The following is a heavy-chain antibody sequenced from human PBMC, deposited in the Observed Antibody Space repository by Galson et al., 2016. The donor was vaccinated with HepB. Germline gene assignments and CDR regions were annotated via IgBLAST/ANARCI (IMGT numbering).Heavy chain of an antibody. Sequence: ETLSLTCTVTGDSVRSTTSFWAWIRQPPNQGLEWIGTMSYSGKTYYSPSLKSRVSTSRDMNQFSLNLRSVTAADTALYYCVRDKRAAGDVWSGYEADYYFGLDVWGQGTPVTVSS. CDR1: GDSVRSTTSF. D-gene: IGHD3-3*01. J-gene: IGHJ6*02. V-gene: IGHV4-39*07. CDR2: MSYSGKT. CDR3: VRDKRAAGDVWSGYEADYYFGLDV.